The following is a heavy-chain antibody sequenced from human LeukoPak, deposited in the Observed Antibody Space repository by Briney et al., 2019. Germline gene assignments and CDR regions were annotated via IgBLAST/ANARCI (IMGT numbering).Heavy chain of an antibody. V-gene: IGHV1-18*01. D-gene: IGHD2-2*01. CDR3: VRDPSYIVVVSSTVIGFDP. CDR2: ISAYNGNT. Sequence: GASVKVSCKASGYTFTSYGISWVRQAPGQGLEWMGWISAYNGNTNHAQKLQGRVTMTTDTSTSTAYMELRSLRSDDTAVYYCVRDPSYIVVVSSTVIGFDPWGQGTLVTVSS. J-gene: IGHJ5*02. CDR1: GYTFTSYG.